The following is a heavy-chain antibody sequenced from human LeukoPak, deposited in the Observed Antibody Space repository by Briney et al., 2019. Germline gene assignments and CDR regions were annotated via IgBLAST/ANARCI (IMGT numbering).Heavy chain of an antibody. CDR2: INHSGST. CDR1: GGSFSGYY. Sequence: SETLSLTCAVYGGSFSGYYWSWIRQPPGKGLEWIGEINHSGSTNYNPSLKSRVTVSVDTTKNQFSLKLSSVTAADTAVYYCVRSGWYSVDYWGQGTLVTVSS. V-gene: IGHV4-34*01. CDR3: VRSGWYSVDY. D-gene: IGHD6-19*01. J-gene: IGHJ4*02.